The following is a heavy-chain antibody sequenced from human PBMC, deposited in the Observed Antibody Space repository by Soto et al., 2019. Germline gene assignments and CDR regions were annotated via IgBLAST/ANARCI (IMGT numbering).Heavy chain of an antibody. CDR2: IYYSGST. J-gene: IGHJ6*02. D-gene: IGHD3-10*01. V-gene: IGHV4-31*03. Sequence: QVQLQESGPGLVKPSQTLSLTCTVSGGSISSGGYYWSWIRQHPGKGLEWIGYIYYSGSTYYNPYLKSRFTISADTSTHQFSLELSSVTAADTAVYYCARVFGFGGMDVWGQGTTVTVSS. CDR3: ARVFGFGGMDV. CDR1: GGSISSGGYY.